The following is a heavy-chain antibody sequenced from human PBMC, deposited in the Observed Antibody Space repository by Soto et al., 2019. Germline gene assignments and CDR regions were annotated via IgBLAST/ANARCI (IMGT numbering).Heavy chain of an antibody. D-gene: IGHD5-18*01. CDR1: GFTVSSNY. V-gene: IGHV3-53*01. Sequence: GGSLRLSCAASGFTVSSNYMSWVRQAPGKGLEWVSVIYSGGSTHYADSVKGRFTISRDNSKNTLYLQMNSLRAEDTAVYYCARDPTAMADGYYFDYWGQGTLVTVSS. CDR3: ARDPTAMADGYYFDY. CDR2: IYSGGST. J-gene: IGHJ4*02.